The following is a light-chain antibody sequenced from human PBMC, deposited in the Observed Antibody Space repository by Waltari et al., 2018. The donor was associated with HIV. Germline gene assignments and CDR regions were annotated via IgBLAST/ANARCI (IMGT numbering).Light chain of an antibody. V-gene: IGLV1-44*01. CDR1: SSTIGSNT. J-gene: IGLJ3*02. CDR3: AAWDDSLNGLNWV. Sequence: QSVLTQPPSASGTPGQRVTISCSGSSSTIGSNTVNWYQQLPGTAPKLLIYSNNQRPSGVPDRFSGSKSGTSASLAISGLQSEDEADYYCAAWDDSLNGLNWVFGGGTKLTVL. CDR2: SNN.